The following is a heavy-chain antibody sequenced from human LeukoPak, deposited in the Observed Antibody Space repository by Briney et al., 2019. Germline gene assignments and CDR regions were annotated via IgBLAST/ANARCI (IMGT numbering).Heavy chain of an antibody. Sequence: SETLSLTCAVYGGSFSGYYWGWIRQPPGKGLEWIGEINHSGSTNYNPSLKSRVTISVDTSKNQFSLKLSSVTAADTAVYYCARRPRYYYYYYMDVWGKGTTVTVSS. V-gene: IGHV4-34*01. CDR3: ARRPRYYYYYYMDV. CDR2: INHSGST. J-gene: IGHJ6*03. CDR1: GGSFSGYY. D-gene: IGHD6-6*01.